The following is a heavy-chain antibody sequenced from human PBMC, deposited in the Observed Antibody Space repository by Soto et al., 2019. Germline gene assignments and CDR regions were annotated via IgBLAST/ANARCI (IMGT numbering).Heavy chain of an antibody. CDR2: IWYDGSNK. D-gene: IGHD6-13*01. J-gene: IGHJ6*02. Sequence: QVQLVESGGGVVQPGRSLRLSCAASGFTFSSYGMHWVRQAPGKGLEWVAVIWYDGSNKYYADSVKGRFTISRDNSKNTLYLQMNSLRAEDTAVYYCARARAAAGFVDVWGQGTTVTVSS. V-gene: IGHV3-33*01. CDR3: ARARAAAGFVDV. CDR1: GFTFSSYG.